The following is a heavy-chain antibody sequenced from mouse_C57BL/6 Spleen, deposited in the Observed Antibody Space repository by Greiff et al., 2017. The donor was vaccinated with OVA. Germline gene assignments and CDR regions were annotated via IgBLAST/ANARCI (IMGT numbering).Heavy chain of an antibody. Sequence: QVQLQQPGAELVMPGASVKLSCKASGYTFTSYWMHWVKQRPGQGLEWIGEIDPSDSYTNYNQKFKGKSTLTLDKSSSTAYMQLSSLTSEDSAVYYCARAQSNSYVDYWGQGTTLTVSS. J-gene: IGHJ2*01. V-gene: IGHV1-69*01. CDR2: IDPSDSYT. CDR3: ARAQSNSYVDY. CDR1: GYTFTSYW. D-gene: IGHD2-5*01.